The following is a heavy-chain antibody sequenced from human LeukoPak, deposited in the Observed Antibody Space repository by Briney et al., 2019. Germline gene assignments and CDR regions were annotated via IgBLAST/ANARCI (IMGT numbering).Heavy chain of an antibody. CDR1: GFTFSSFW. CDR3: ARDLDGSYDY. Sequence: GGSLRLSCAASGFTFSSFWMSWVRQAPGKGLEWVANIKQDGSEKYYVDSVKGRFTISGDNAKNSVHLQMNSLRAEDTAVYYCARDLDGSYDYWGQGTLVTVSS. V-gene: IGHV3-7*01. D-gene: IGHD1-26*01. J-gene: IGHJ4*02. CDR2: IKQDGSEK.